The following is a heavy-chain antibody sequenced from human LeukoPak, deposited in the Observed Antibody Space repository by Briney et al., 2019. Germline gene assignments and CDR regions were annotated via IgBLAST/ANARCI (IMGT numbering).Heavy chain of an antibody. CDR2: IYSGGST. J-gene: IGHJ4*02. V-gene: IGHV3-53*01. CDR1: GFNVSSNY. Sequence: GGSLRLSCAASGFNVSSNYMSWVRQAPGKGLEWVSVIYSGGSTYYADSVKGRFTISRDNSKNTLFLQMKSLRAEDTALYYCAKDTRTISCLENWGQGTLVSVSS. CDR3: AKDTRTISCLEN. D-gene: IGHD3-3*01.